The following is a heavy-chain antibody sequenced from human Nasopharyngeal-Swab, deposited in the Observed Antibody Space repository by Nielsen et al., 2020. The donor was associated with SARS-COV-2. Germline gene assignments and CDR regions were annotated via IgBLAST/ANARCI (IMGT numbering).Heavy chain of an antibody. D-gene: IGHD3-3*01. J-gene: IGHJ6*03. V-gene: IGHV3-15*04. Sequence: WIRQPPGKGLEWVGRIETESESGTTDYAAPVKGRLTISRDDSKNTVYLQMSSLKTEDTAVYYCTTVSITIFGVVVHYYMDVWGKGTTVTVSS. CDR3: TTVSITIFGVVVHYYMDV. CDR2: IETESESGTT.